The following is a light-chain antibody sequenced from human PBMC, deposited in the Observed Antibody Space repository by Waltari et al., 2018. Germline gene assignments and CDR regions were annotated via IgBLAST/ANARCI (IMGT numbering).Light chain of an antibody. J-gene: IGLJ2*01. CDR2: DVT. Sequence: QSALTQPASVSGSPGQLITISCTGTTSDIGGYNYVSWYQQHPGRAPKLMIYDVTDRPSGISIRFSGSKSGNTASLTISGLRAEDEAYYYCTSYTTTSTLVLFGGGTKLTVL. CDR3: TSYTTTSTLVL. V-gene: IGLV2-14*03. CDR1: TSDIGGYNY.